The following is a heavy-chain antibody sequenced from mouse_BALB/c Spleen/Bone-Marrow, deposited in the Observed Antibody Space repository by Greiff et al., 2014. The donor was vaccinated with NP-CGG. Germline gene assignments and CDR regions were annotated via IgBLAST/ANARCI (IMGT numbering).Heavy chain of an antibody. CDR1: GYTFTSYW. V-gene: IGHV1-5*01. J-gene: IGHJ4*01. D-gene: IGHD1-3*01. CDR3: TGGKDYYAMDY. CDR2: IYPGNSDT. Sequence: DVQLQESGAVLARPGASVKMSCKASGYTFTSYWMHWVKQRPGQGLEWIGAIYPGNSDTSYNQKFKGKAKLTAVTSTSTAYMELSSLTNEDSAVYYCTGGKDYYAMDYWGQGTSVTVSS.